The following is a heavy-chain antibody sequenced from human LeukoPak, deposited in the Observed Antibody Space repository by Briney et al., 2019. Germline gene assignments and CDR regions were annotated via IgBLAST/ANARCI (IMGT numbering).Heavy chain of an antibody. CDR3: AREGVLGMVDY. Sequence: SETLSLTCTVSGGSISSCGYYWSWIRQHPGKGLEWIGYIYYSGSTYYNPSLKSRVTISVDTSKNQFSLKLSSVTAADTAVYYCAREGVLGMVDYWGQGTLVTVSS. CDR1: GGSISSCGYY. D-gene: IGHD3-3*01. V-gene: IGHV4-31*03. CDR2: IYYSGST. J-gene: IGHJ4*02.